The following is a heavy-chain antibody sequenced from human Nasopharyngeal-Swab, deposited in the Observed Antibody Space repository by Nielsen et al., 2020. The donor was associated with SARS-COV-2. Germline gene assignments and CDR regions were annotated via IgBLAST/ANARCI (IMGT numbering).Heavy chain of an antibody. D-gene: IGHD4-17*01. CDR1: QFAFGNYW. CDR3: VRDVIATVTTPPDY. V-gene: IGHV3-7*01. J-gene: IGHJ4*02. Sequence: GESLKISWVVSQFAFGNYWMSWVRQAPGKGPEWVANIKQDGSEKYYVDSVKGRFTISRDNAKNSLYLQMNSLRAEDTAVYYCVRDVIATVTTPPDYWGQGTLVTVSS. CDR2: IKQDGSEK.